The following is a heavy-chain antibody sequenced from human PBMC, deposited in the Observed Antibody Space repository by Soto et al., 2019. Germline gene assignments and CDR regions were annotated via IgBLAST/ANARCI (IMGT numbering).Heavy chain of an antibody. CDR1: GFDLSNYG. D-gene: IGHD6-6*01. CDR3: AREYSSSRYFDN. V-gene: IGHV3-48*01. CDR2: ISSAGDKI. Sequence: GGSLRLSCGASGFDLSNYGMNWVRQAPGKGLQWVSYISSAGDKIYYADSVKGRFTISRDNAKNSLYLQMNSLSAEDTAVYYCAREYSSSRYFDNWGQGTQVTVSS. J-gene: IGHJ4*02.